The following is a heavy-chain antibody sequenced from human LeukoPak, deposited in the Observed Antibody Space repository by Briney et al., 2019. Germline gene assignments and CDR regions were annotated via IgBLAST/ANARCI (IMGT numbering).Heavy chain of an antibody. Sequence: GGSLRLSCTASGFTFGDYAMSWVRQAPGKGLEWVGFIRSKAYGGTTEYAAPVEGRFTISRDDSKSIAYLQMNSLKTEDTAVYYCTSNYQYYYDSSGYSHWGQGTLVTVSS. D-gene: IGHD3-22*01. J-gene: IGHJ4*02. CDR3: TSNYQYYYDSSGYSH. CDR2: IRSKAYGGTT. V-gene: IGHV3-49*04. CDR1: GFTFGDYA.